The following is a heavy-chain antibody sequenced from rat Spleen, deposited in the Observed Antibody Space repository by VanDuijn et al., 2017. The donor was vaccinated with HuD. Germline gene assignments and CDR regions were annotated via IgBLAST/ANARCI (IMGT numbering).Heavy chain of an antibody. CDR2: ISYDGIST. Sequence: EVQLVESGGGLVQPGRSLKLSCAASGFTFNNYGMAWVRQAPTKGLEWVANISYDGISTYYRDSVRGRFTISSDNAKTTQYLQMDSLRSEDTATYYCARHGGYFDFWGPGTMVTVSS. CDR3: ARHGGYFDF. J-gene: IGHJ1*01. CDR1: GFTFNNYG. V-gene: IGHV5-29*01.